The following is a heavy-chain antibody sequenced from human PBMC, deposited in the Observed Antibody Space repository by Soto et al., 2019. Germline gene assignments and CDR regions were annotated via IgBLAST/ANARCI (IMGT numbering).Heavy chain of an antibody. Sequence: QVLLVESGGGVVQPGRSLRLSCAASGSTFSNYAMHWVRQAPGKGLEWVAAISYDGNDQYYADSVKGRFTISRDNSKNTLFLYMNSLRTDDTAVYYCARDLMPGAANWQEYFQYCGQGTLVTVSS. CDR1: GSTFSNYA. V-gene: IGHV3-30-3*01. CDR3: ARDLMPGAANWQEYFQY. CDR2: ISYDGNDQ. D-gene: IGHD6-13*01. J-gene: IGHJ1*01.